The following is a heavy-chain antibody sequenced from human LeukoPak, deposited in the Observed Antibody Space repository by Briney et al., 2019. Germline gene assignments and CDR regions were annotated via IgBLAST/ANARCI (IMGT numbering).Heavy chain of an antibody. CDR2: IYPGDSDT. CDR1: GYSFTSYW. D-gene: IGHD6-13*01. Sequence: GESLKISCKGSGYSFTSYWIGWVRQMPGKGLGWMVIIYPGDSDTRYSPSFQGQVPSSADKPTSTAYLQWSSLKASATAMYYCARHGSSSWYSTHAFDIWGQGTMVTVSS. CDR3: ARHGSSSWYSTHAFDI. V-gene: IGHV5-51*01. J-gene: IGHJ3*02.